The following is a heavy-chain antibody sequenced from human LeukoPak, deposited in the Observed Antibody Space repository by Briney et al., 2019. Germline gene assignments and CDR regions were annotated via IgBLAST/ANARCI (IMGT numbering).Heavy chain of an antibody. CDR1: GGSFSGYY. D-gene: IGHD6-13*01. J-gene: IGHJ4*02. CDR2: INHSGST. V-gene: IGHV4-34*01. CDR3: ASSIAAAGHDY. Sequence: SETLSLTCAVYGGSFSGYYWSWIRQPPGKGLEWIGEINHSGSTNYNPSLKSRVTISVDTSKNQFSLKLSSVTAADTAAYYCASSIAAAGHDYWGQGTLVTVSS.